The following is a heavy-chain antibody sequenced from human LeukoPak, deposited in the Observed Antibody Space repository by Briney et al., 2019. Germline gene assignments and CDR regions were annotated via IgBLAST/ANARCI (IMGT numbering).Heavy chain of an antibody. V-gene: IGHV4-38-2*02. D-gene: IGHD3-22*01. Sequence: PSETLSLTCAVSNYAITSGYFWGWIRQPPGKGLEWIARIYHSGTTYYNPSLRNRVTLFVDTSKNQFSLTLTSLTAADTAVYYCARDGVFHDSDGYSFDYWGQGTLVTVSS. J-gene: IGHJ4*02. CDR3: ARDGVFHDSDGYSFDY. CDR1: NYAITSGYF. CDR2: IYHSGTT.